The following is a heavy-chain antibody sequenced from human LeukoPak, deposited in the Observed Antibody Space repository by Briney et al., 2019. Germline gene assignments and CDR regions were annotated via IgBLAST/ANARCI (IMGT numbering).Heavy chain of an antibody. Sequence: GGSLRLSCAASGFTFDDYGMSWVRQAPGKGLEWVSGINWNGGSTVYADSVKGRFTISRDNAKNSLYLQMNSLRAEDTALYYCARDIAHYYYYYMDVWGKGTTVTVSS. CDR1: GFTFDDYG. CDR2: INWNGGST. CDR3: ARDIAHYYYYYMDV. D-gene: IGHD3-16*02. J-gene: IGHJ6*03. V-gene: IGHV3-20*04.